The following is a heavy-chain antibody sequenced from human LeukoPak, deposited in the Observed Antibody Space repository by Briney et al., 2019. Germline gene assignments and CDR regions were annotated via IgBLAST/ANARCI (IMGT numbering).Heavy chain of an antibody. CDR3: ARANYFDY. Sequence: PSQTLSLTCTVSGGSISSNNYYWGWIRQPPGKGLEWIGSIYHGGSTHYNPSLKSRVTLSVDMPKKQFSLKLSSVTPADTAVYYCARANYFDYWGQGTLVTVSS. V-gene: IGHV4-39*07. CDR1: GGSISSNNYY. J-gene: IGHJ4*02. CDR2: IYHGGST.